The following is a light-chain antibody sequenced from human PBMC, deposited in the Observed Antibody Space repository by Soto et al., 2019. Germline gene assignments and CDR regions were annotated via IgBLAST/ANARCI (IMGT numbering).Light chain of an antibody. CDR3: QQYNSYSLT. Sequence: DIQMTQSPSTLSASVGDRVTITCRASQSISSWLAWYQQKPGKAPKLLIYRASSLQSGVPSRFSRGGSGTEFTLTISSLQPDDFATYYCQQYNSYSLTFGGGTKVEIK. CDR1: QSISSW. V-gene: IGKV1-5*03. CDR2: RAS. J-gene: IGKJ4*01.